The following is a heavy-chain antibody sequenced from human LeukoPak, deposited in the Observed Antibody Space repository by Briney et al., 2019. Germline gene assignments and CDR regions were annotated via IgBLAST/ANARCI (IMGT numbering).Heavy chain of an antibody. J-gene: IGHJ4*02. D-gene: IGHD2-2*01. Sequence: SETLSLTCTVSGGSISSSSYYWGWIRQPPGKGLEWIGSIYYSGSTYYNPSLKSRVAISVDTSKSQFSLKLSSVTAADTAVYYCARGLPAVILYYFDHWGQGTLVTVSS. CDR1: GGSISSSSYY. CDR2: IYYSGST. V-gene: IGHV4-39*01. CDR3: ARGLPAVILYYFDH.